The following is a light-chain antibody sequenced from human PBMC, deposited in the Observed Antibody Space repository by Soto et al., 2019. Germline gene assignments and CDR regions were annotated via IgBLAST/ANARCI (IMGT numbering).Light chain of an antibody. V-gene: IGKV1-5*01. CDR3: QQYNSYWT. Sequence: DIEMTQSPSTLSASVGDRVTITCRASQSISSLLAWYKQKPGKAPKLLIYDASSLKSGVPSRLSGSGSGTEFTLTISSMKPDDFATYYCQQYNSYWTFGHGTKVDIK. CDR2: DAS. J-gene: IGKJ1*01. CDR1: QSISSL.